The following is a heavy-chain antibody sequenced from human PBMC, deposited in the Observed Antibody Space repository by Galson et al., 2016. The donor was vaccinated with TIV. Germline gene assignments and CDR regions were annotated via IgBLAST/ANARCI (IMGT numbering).Heavy chain of an antibody. J-gene: IGHJ6*02. CDR3: AKDRNTAFDTHYSYYGLDV. V-gene: IGHV1-69*13. Sequence: SVKVSCKASGGTLSSYVIKWVRQAPGQGLEWMGEIIPMFGTANYAQKFQGRVTITADESTSTAYMELSSLRSEDTAVYYFAKDRNTAFDTHYSYYGLDVWGQGTTVIVSS. D-gene: IGHD5-18*01. CDR2: IIPMFGTA. CDR1: GGTLSSYV.